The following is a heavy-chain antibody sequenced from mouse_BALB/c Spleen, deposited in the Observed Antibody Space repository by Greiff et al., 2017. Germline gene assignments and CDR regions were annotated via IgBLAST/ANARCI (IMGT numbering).Heavy chain of an antibody. CDR2: IYPGNSDT. CDR1: GYSLTSYW. CDR3: TPAATASYAMDY. Sequence: EVHLVESGTVLARPGASVKMSCKASGYSLTSYWMHWVKQRPGQGLEWIGAIYPGNSDTSYNQKFKGKAKLTAVTSASTAYMELSSLTNEDSAVYYCTPAATASYAMDYWGQGTSVTVSS. D-gene: IGHD1-2*01. J-gene: IGHJ4*01. V-gene: IGHV1-5*01.